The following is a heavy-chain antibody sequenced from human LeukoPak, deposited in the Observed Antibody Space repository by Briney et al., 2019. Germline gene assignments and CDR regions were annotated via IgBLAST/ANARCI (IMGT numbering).Heavy chain of an antibody. CDR3: ARRFYCSSTSCPYGMDV. J-gene: IGHJ6*02. Sequence: NPSETQSLTCTVSGGSISSYYWSWIRQPPGKGLEWIGYIFYTGSTNYNPSLKSRVTISVDTSKNQFSLRLSSVTAADTAVYYCARRFYCSSTSCPYGMDVWGQGTTVTVSS. CDR1: GGSISSYY. V-gene: IGHV4-59*01. CDR2: IFYTGST. D-gene: IGHD2-2*01.